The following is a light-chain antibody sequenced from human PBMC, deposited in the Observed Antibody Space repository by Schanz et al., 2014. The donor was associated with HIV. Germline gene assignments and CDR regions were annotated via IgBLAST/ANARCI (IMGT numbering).Light chain of an antibody. J-gene: IGLJ3*02. Sequence: QSVLTQPPSVSGAPGQWVTVSCSGGSSNIGAGYDLHWYQQLPGTAPKLLIYGDNNRPSGVPDRFSGSGSDTSASLAISGLQSEDEGDYYCAAWDDSLNGWVFGGGTKLTVL. V-gene: IGLV1-40*01. CDR2: GDN. CDR1: SSNIGAGYD. CDR3: AAWDDSLNGWV.